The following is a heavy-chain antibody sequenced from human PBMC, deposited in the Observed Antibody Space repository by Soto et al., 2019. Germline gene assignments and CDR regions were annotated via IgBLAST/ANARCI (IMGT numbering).Heavy chain of an antibody. J-gene: IGHJ6*02. CDR2: ILYDGSNK. V-gene: IGHV3-30*18. D-gene: IGHD2-2*01. Sequence: PGGSLRLSCAASGFTFSNYGMHWVRQTPGKGLEWVALILYDGSNKYYGDSVKGRFTISRDNSKSTLYLQVSSLRAEDTAVYYCAKSRDAYNFYFYYGMDVWGQGTTVTVS. CDR3: AKSRDAYNFYFYYGMDV. CDR1: GFTFSNYG.